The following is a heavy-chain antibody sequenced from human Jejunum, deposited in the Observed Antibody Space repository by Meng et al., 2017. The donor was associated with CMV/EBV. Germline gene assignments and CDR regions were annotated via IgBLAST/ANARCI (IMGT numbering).Heavy chain of an antibody. CDR3: ARNARGSGY. CDR2: IKQDGSEK. Sequence: SCAAPGVTFSTYWMTWVRQAPGKGLEWVANIKQDGSEKYYVDSVKGRFTISRDNAKNSLFLQMNSLRAEDTAMYYCARNARGSGYWGQGTLVTVSS. V-gene: IGHV3-7*01. J-gene: IGHJ4*02. D-gene: IGHD3-10*01. CDR1: GVTFSTYW.